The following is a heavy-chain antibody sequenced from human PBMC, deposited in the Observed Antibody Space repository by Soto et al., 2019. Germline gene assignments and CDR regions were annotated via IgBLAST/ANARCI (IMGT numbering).Heavy chain of an antibody. CDR3: ARGNPFNYAGFDV. J-gene: IGHJ6*02. V-gene: IGHV1-8*01. Sequence: AHLEPAGAELKRPGASVKVSCKASGYTFSDFDINLRRQASGQGPEWMGWMNAKSGDTFFPQRFRGKFNMTWDTSLSTAYMEVGSLTAHDTAIYYCARGNPFNYAGFDVWGQGTTVAVSS. CDR2: MNAKSGDT. D-gene: IGHD3-16*01. CDR1: GYTFSDFD.